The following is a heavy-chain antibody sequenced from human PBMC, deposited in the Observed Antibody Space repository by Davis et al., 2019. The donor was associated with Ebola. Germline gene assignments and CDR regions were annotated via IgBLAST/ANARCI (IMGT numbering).Heavy chain of an antibody. V-gene: IGHV3-23*01. CDR1: GFIFSSYV. CDR2: LGTSADT. Sequence: GESLKISCSASGFIFSSYVMSWVRQAPGKGLEWVSTLGTSADTYYADSVKGRFTISRDNSKNTLYLQMNGLRVEDTAVYYCARRADYWGQGTLVTVSS. CDR3: ARRADY. J-gene: IGHJ4*02.